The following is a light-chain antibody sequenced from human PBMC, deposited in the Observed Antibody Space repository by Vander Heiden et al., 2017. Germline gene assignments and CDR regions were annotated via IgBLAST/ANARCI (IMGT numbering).Light chain of an antibody. CDR2: AAS. CDR1: ESVNSY. CDR3: QQSYSTPFT. J-gene: IGKJ3*01. V-gene: IGKV1-39*01. Sequence: DMQMTQSASSLSASVGDRVTITCRASESVNSYLNWYQQMPGKAPKLLIYAASRLQSGVSSRFSGSGSGTDFSVTISGLQPEDSATYYCQQSYSTPFTFGPGT.